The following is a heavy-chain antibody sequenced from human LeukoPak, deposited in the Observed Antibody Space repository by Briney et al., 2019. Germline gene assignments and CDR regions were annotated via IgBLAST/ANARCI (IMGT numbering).Heavy chain of an antibody. CDR2: IKRDGSEK. CDR3: ARRTTGHYGMDV. V-gene: IGHV3-7*01. CDR1: GFTFSDYW. J-gene: IGHJ6*02. D-gene: IGHD1-14*01. Sequence: GGSLRLSCAASGFTFSDYWMTWVRQAPGKGLEWVANIKRDGSEKYYVDSVKGRLTISRDNAKNTLYLQMNSLRAEDTAVYYCARRTTGHYGMDVWGQGTTVTVSS.